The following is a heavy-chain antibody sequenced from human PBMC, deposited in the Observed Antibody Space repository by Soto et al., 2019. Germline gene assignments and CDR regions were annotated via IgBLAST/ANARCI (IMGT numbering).Heavy chain of an antibody. CDR1: GFTFSSYA. CDR3: ARDQERRHDYGDYGDGMDV. V-gene: IGHV3-30-3*01. CDR2: ISYDGSNK. Sequence: QVPLVESGGGVVQPGRSLRLSCAASGFTFSSYAMHWVRQAPGKGLEWVAVISYDGSNKYYADSVKGRFTISRDNSKNTLYLQMNSLRAEDTAVYYCARDQERRHDYGDYGDGMDVWGQGTTVTVSS. J-gene: IGHJ6*02. D-gene: IGHD4-17*01.